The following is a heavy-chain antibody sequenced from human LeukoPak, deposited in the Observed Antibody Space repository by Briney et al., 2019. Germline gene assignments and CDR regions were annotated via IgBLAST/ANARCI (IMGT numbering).Heavy chain of an antibody. Sequence: ESGPTLVKPTQTLTLTCTFSGFSLSTSGVGVGWIRQPPGKALEWLALIYWDDDKRYSPSLKSRLTITKDTSKNQVVLTMTNMDPVDTATYYCAHSVASGEFDWSSGRRYYFDYWGQGTLVTVSS. J-gene: IGHJ4*02. D-gene: IGHD3-9*01. V-gene: IGHV2-5*02. CDR2: IYWDDDK. CDR3: AHSVASGEFDWSSGRRYYFDY. CDR1: GFSLSTSGVG.